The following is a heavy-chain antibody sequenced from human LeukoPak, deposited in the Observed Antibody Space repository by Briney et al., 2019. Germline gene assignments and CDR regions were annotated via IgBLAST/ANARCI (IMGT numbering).Heavy chain of an antibody. Sequence: SETLSLTCTVSGGSISSYYWSWIRQPPGKGLEWIGEINHSGSTNYNPSLKSRVTISVDTSKNQFSLKLSSVTAADTAVYYCARGRGSGRRTYFDYWGQETLVTVSS. CDR1: GGSISSYY. CDR3: ARGRGSGRRTYFDY. CDR2: INHSGST. D-gene: IGHD6-19*01. J-gene: IGHJ4*02. V-gene: IGHV4-34*01.